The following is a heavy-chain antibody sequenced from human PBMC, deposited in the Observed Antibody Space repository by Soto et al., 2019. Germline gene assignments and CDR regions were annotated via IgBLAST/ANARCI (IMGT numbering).Heavy chain of an antibody. CDR1: GYSFPGYW. J-gene: IGHJ5*02. V-gene: IGHV5-51*01. D-gene: IGHD3-3*01. Sequence: PGESLKISCKASGYSFPGYWIGWVRQMPGKGLEWMGIIYPDNSNTRYSPSFQGQVTISADKSISTAYLQWSSLTASDTAMYYWARQAAKVTPVPLLFFAPWGKGTLVPVSS. CDR2: IYPDNSNT. CDR3: ARQAAKVTPVPLLFFAP.